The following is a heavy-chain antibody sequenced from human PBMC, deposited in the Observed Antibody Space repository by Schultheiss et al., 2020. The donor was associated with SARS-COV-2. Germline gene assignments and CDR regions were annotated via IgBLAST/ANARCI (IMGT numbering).Heavy chain of an antibody. Sequence: GGSLRLSCAASGFTFSSYGMHWVRQAPGKGLEWVSYISSSGSTIYYADSVKGRFTISRDNAKNSLYLQMNSLKTEDTAVYYCARDISFDCSSTSCYTDAGGWFDPWGQGTLVTVSS. V-gene: IGHV3-48*04. D-gene: IGHD2-2*02. CDR1: GFTFSSYG. CDR3: ARDISFDCSSTSCYTDAGGWFDP. CDR2: ISSSGSTI. J-gene: IGHJ5*02.